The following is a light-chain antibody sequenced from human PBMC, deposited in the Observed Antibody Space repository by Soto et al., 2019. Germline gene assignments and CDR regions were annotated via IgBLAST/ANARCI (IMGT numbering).Light chain of an antibody. V-gene: IGKV1-33*01. CDR3: QQYDYLPPT. CDR1: QEITNY. J-gene: IGKJ3*01. Sequence: DIQMTQSPSSLSASVGDRVTITCQATQEITNYLNWYQQKPGEAPRLLIYDASNLQTGVPSRFSGSGSGTDFTFTISSLQPEDIATYYCQQYDYLPPTFGPGTKV. CDR2: DAS.